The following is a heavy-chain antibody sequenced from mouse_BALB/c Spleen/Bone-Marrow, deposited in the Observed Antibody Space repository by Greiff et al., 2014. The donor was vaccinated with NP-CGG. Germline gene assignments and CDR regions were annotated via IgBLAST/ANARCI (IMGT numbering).Heavy chain of an antibody. CDR1: GYTFTGYV. CDR3: AREGGLRRGDYYVMDY. CDR2: INPYSDDT. J-gene: IGHJ4*01. Sequence: LVESGPELVKPGASVKMSCKASGYTFTGYVMHWVKQKPGQGLEWIGYINPYSDDTKYNEKFKGKATLTSDKSSSTAYMELSSLTSEDSAVYYCAREGGLRRGDYYVMDYWGQGTSVTVSS. V-gene: IGHV1-14*01. D-gene: IGHD2-4*01.